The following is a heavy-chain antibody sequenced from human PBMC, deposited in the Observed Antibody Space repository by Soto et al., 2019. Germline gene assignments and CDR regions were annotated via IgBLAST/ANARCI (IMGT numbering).Heavy chain of an antibody. CDR1: GFTFSNYG. Sequence: QVQLVESGGGVVQPGRSLRLSCAASGFTFSNYGMHWVRQAPGKGLEWVSVIWYDGSDKYYADSVKGRFTISRDNSKNTLYLQMNGLRTEDTAVYYCATDQGTYWGQGTLVTVS. V-gene: IGHV3-33*01. CDR2: IWYDGSDK. CDR3: ATDQGTY. D-gene: IGHD1-1*01. J-gene: IGHJ4*02.